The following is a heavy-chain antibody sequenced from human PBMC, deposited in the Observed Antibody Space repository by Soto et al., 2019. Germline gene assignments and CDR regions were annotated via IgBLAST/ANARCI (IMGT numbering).Heavy chain of an antibody. CDR1: GFTFSSYS. D-gene: IGHD3-22*01. V-gene: IGHV3-48*01. CDR2: ISSSSSTI. J-gene: IGHJ6*02. CDR3: ARDGNYYDSSGYYREAGMDV. Sequence: GGSLRLSCAASGFTFSSYSMNWVRQAPGKGLEWVSYISSSSSTIYYADSVKGRFTISRDNAKNSLYLQMNSLRAEDTAVYYCARDGNYYDSSGYYREAGMDVWGQGTTVTVSS.